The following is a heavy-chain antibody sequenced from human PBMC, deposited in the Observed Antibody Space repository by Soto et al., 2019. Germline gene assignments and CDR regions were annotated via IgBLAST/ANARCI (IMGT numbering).Heavy chain of an antibody. CDR2: IIPIFGTA. J-gene: IGHJ6*02. V-gene: IGHV1-69*12. CDR3: ARNIAARLRYYYYGMDF. Sequence: QVQLVQSGAEVKKPGSSVKVSCKASGGTFSSYAISWVRQAPGQGLEWMGGIIPIFGTANYAQKFQGRVTITANDSTSTADLELSSLCSADTAVYFGARNIAARLRYYYYGMDFWGQGTTVTVSS. D-gene: IGHD6-6*01. CDR1: GGTFSSYA.